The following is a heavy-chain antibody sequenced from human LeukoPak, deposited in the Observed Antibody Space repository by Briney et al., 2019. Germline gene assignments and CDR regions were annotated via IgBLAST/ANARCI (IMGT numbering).Heavy chain of an antibody. CDR2: INPNSGGT. V-gene: IGHV1-2*02. J-gene: IGHJ6*02. CDR1: GYTFTGYY. CDR3: ARVPYSSGWYGYYYYGMDV. D-gene: IGHD6-19*01. Sequence: ASVKVPCKASGYTFTGYYMHWVRQAPGQGLEWMGWINPNSGGTNYAQKFQGRVTMTRDTSISTAYMELSRLRSDDTAVYYCARVPYSSGWYGYYYYGMDVWGQGTTVTVSS.